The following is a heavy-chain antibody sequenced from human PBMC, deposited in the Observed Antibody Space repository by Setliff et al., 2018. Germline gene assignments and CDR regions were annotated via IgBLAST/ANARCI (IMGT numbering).Heavy chain of an antibody. Sequence: GGSLRLSCTASGFTFSDAWMTWVRQAPGKGLEWVSVIYNIGETRYADSVKGRFTISRDNSKNTLYLQMNSLRAEDTAVYYCIRDTSGRDAFDIWGQGTMVTVS. CDR1: GFTFSDAW. V-gene: IGHV3-53*01. D-gene: IGHD6-19*01. J-gene: IGHJ3*02. CDR2: IYNIGET. CDR3: IRDTSGRDAFDI.